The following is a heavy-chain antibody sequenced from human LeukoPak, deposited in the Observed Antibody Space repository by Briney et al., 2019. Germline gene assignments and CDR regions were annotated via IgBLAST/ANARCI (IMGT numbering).Heavy chain of an antibody. D-gene: IGHD3-3*01. CDR3: AKDKGALRFYVY. J-gene: IGHJ4*02. CDR1: GFTFSSYG. CDR2: ISYDGSNK. Sequence: GGSLRLSCAASGFTFSSYGMHWVRQAPGKGLEWVAVISYDGSNKYYADSVKGRFTISRDNSKNTLYLQMNSLRAEDTAVYYCAKDKGALRFYVYWGQGTLVTVSS. V-gene: IGHV3-30*18.